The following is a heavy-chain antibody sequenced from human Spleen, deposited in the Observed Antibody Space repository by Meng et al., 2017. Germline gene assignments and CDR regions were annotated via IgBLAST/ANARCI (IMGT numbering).Heavy chain of an antibody. D-gene: IGHD4-23*01. J-gene: IGHJ4*02. CDR1: GFTFSLYW. CDR2: INKDGSEK. CDR3: ARGGGHFDY. Sequence: GESLKISCATSGFTFSLYWMSWVRQAPGKGLEWVANINKDGSEKYYVDSVKGRFTISRDDAKNSLSLQMNSLRAEDTAVYYCARGGGHFDYWGQGTLVTVSS. V-gene: IGHV3-7*01.